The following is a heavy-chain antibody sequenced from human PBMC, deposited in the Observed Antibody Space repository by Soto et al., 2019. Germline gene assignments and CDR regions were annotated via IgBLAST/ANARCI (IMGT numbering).Heavy chain of an antibody. D-gene: IGHD5-12*01. J-gene: IGHJ3*02. Sequence: LSLTCTVSGGSISSGAYYWTWIRQRPGKGLEWIGYIYYSGSTYYSPSLKSRLSISLDTSKNQFSLRLSSVTAADTAMYYCARARLRAVYAFDIWGQGTMVTVSS. V-gene: IGHV4-31*03. CDR3: ARARLRAVYAFDI. CDR2: IYYSGST. CDR1: GGSISSGAYY.